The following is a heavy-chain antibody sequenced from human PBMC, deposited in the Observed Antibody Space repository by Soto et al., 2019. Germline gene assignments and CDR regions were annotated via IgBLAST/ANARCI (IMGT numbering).Heavy chain of an antibody. V-gene: IGHV1-24*01. Sequence: ASVKVSCKASGGTFSSYTISWVRQAPGQGLEWMGGFDPEDGETIYAQKFQGRVTMTEDTSTDTAYMELSSLRSEDTAVYYCATWNTARNYYYYYGMDVWGQGTTVTVSS. CDR2: FDPEDGET. CDR1: GGTFSSYT. D-gene: IGHD5-18*01. J-gene: IGHJ6*02. CDR3: ATWNTARNYYYYYGMDV.